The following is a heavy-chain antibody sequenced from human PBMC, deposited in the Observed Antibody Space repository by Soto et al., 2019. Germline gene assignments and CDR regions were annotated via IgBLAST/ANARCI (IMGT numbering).Heavy chain of an antibody. J-gene: IGHJ4*02. V-gene: IGHV3-21*01. CDR3: ARGAHDLVELASAFDY. D-gene: IGHD3-16*02. Sequence: EVQLVESGGGLVKPGGSLRLSCAASGFTFSSYSMNWVRQAPGKGLEWVSSISSSSSYIYYADSVKGRFTISRDNAKNSLYLQMNSLRAEDTAVYYCARGAHDLVELASAFDYWGQGTLVTVSS. CDR1: GFTFSSYS. CDR2: ISSSSSYI.